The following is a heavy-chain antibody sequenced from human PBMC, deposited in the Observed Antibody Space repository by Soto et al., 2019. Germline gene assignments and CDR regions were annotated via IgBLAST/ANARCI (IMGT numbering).Heavy chain of an antibody. CDR3: ARLPKFDYGDYLFDY. CDR2: IYYSGST. J-gene: IGHJ4*02. D-gene: IGHD4-17*01. V-gene: IGHV4-59*08. Sequence: PSETLSLTCTVSGGSISSYYWSWIRQPPGKGLEWIGYIYYSGSTNYNPSLKSRVTISVDTSKNQFSLKLSSVTAADTAVYYCARLPKFDYGDYLFDYSGQDTLVTVSS. CDR1: GGSISSYY.